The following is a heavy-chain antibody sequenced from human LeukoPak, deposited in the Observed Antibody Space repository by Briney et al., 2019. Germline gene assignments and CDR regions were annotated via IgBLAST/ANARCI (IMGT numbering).Heavy chain of an antibody. J-gene: IGHJ1*01. Sequence: PGGSLRPSCAASGFTFSSYAMHWVRQAPGKGLEWVAVISYDGSNKYYADSVKGRFTISRDNSKNTLYLQTNSLRAEDTAVYYCARDPPSEQWPPLQYFQHWGQGTLATVSS. V-gene: IGHV3-30-3*01. CDR3: ARDPPSEQWPPLQYFQH. CDR1: GFTFSSYA. CDR2: ISYDGSNK. D-gene: IGHD6-19*01.